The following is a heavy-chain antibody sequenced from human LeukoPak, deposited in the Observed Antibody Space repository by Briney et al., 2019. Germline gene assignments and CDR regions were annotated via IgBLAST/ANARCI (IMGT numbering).Heavy chain of an antibody. CDR3: AIENFDNGAPGSGSPAFDL. CDR2: ISAYNGNT. J-gene: IGHJ3*01. CDR1: GYTFTSYG. V-gene: IGHV1-18*01. Sequence: ASVKVSCKASGYTFTSYGISWVRQAPGQGLEWMGWISAYNGNTNYAQKLQGRVTMTTDTSTSTAYMELRSLRSDDTAVYYCAIENFDNGAPGSGSPAFDLWGQGTMVTVSS. D-gene: IGHD4/OR15-4a*01.